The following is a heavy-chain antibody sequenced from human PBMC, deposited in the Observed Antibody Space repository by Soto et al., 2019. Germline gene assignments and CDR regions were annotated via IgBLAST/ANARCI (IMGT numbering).Heavy chain of an antibody. CDR1: GFTFSAVY. V-gene: IGHV3-11*05. D-gene: IGHD3-10*01. J-gene: IGHJ4*02. CDR2: ISSSGTSA. CDR3: ARVRGAVNGQYFDY. Sequence: QVQLEESGGGLVKPGGSLRLSCAASGFTFSAVYMSWIRQAPNKGLEYISYISSSGTSANYADSVKGRFTISRENAKNALYLQMNRLRASDTAVHYCARVRGAVNGQYFDYWGQGALVTVSS.